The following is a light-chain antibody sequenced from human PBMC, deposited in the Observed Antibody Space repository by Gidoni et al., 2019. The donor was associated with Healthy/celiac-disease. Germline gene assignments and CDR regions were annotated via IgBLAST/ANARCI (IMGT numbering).Light chain of an antibody. V-gene: IGLV3-1*01. CDR1: KLGDKY. Sequence: SSELTQPPSVSLFPGQTASITCSGDKLGDKYACWYQQKQGQSPVLVIYQDSKRPSGIPERFSGSNSGNTATLTISGTQAMDEADYYCQAWDSSTSLVFGTGTKVTVL. J-gene: IGLJ1*01. CDR3: QAWDSSTSLV. CDR2: QDS.